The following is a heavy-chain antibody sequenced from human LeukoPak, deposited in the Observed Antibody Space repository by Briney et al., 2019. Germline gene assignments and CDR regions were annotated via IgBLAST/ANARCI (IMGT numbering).Heavy chain of an antibody. D-gene: IGHD2-21*02. V-gene: IGHV5-51*01. Sequence: GESLKISWPASGYSVTNYCIDWVRQMPGKGLEWMGIIYPGDSDTRYSPSFQGQVTISADKSISTAYLQWSSLKASDTAMYYCARPGIVAVTVVPEYFQHWGQGTLVTVSS. J-gene: IGHJ1*01. CDR3: ARPGIVAVTVVPEYFQH. CDR2: IYPGDSDT. CDR1: GYSVTNYC.